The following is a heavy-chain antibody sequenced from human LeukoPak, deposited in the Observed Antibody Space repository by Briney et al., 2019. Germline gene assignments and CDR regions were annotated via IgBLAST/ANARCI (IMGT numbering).Heavy chain of an antibody. CDR1: AFTFSTYG. Sequence: PGRSLRLSCAASAFTFSTYGMHWVRQAPGKGLEWVAVISYDGSNKYYGESVKGLFTISRDNSKNTLYLLMNSLRAEDTAVYYCARGSAYSYDFTGRERTKSRLDYWGQGTLVTVSS. CDR2: ISYDGSNK. V-gene: IGHV3-30*03. D-gene: IGHD5-18*01. J-gene: IGHJ4*02. CDR3: ARGSAYSYDFTGRERTKSRLDY.